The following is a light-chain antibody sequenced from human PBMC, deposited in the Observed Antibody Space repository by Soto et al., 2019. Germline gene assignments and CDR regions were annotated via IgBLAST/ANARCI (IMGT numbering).Light chain of an antibody. CDR2: DAS. J-gene: IGKJ5*01. Sequence: EIVLTQSPATLSLCPGERATLSCRASQTVSSYLAWYQQKPGQAPRLLIYDASNRATGIPARFSGSGSGTDFTLSISSLEPEDFAVYYCQQRSNWPPTFGQGTRLEI. CDR3: QQRSNWPPT. V-gene: IGKV3-11*01. CDR1: QTVSSY.